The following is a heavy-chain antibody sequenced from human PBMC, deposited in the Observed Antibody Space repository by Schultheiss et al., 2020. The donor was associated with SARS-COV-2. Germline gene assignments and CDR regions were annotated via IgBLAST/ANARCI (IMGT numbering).Heavy chain of an antibody. J-gene: IGHJ3*02. CDR2: MNPNSGNT. CDR3: AGIAVAGRRSSGWNDAFDI. CDR1: GWYG. D-gene: IGHD6-19*01. V-gene: IGHV1-18*01. Sequence: ASVKVSCKASGWYGISWVRQATGQGLEWMGWMNPNSGNTGYAQKFQGRVTMTTDTSTSTAYMELRSLRSDDTAVYYCAGIAVAGRRSSGWNDAFDIWGQGTMVTVSS.